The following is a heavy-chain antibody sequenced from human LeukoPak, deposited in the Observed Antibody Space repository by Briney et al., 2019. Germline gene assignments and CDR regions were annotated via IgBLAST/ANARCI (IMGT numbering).Heavy chain of an antibody. D-gene: IGHD6-13*01. V-gene: IGHV1-18*01. CDR1: GYTFTSYG. Sequence: ASVKVSCKASGYTFTSYGISWVRQAPGQGLEWMGWISAYNGNTNYAQKLQCRVTMTTDTSTSTAYMELRSLRSDDAAVYYCAREAVGSSWLSEFDYWGQGTLVTVSS. CDR3: AREAVGSSWLSEFDY. CDR2: ISAYNGNT. J-gene: IGHJ4*02.